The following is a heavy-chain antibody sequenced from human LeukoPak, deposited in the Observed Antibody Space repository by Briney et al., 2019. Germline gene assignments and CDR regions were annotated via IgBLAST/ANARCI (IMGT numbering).Heavy chain of an antibody. CDR2: ISSDGSNK. CDR3: AREAVAGIYYYGMDV. D-gene: IGHD6-19*01. J-gene: IGHJ6*02. CDR1: GFTFSTYG. V-gene: IGHV3-30*03. Sequence: GRSLRLSCAASGFTFSTYGMHWVRQAPGKGLEWVAVISSDGSNKYYADSVKGRFTISRDNSKNTLYLQMNSLRAEDTAMYYCAREAVAGIYYYGMDVWGQGTTVTVSS.